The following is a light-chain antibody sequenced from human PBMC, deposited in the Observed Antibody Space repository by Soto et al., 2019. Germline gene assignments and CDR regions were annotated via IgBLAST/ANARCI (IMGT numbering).Light chain of an antibody. CDR2: GAS. J-gene: IGKJ4*01. CDR3: QQYGSSPLT. CDR1: QSVISSY. Sequence: EIVLTQSPCTLSLSPGERATLSCRASQSVISSYLAWYQQKPGQPPSLLIYGASSRASGIPDRFSGSGSGTDFILTISRLEPEDFAVYYCQQYGSSPLTFGGGTKVDIK. V-gene: IGKV3-20*01.